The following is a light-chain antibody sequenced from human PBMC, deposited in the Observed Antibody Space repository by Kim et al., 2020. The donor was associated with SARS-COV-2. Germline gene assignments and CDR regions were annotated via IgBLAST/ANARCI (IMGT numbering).Light chain of an antibody. J-gene: IGLJ3*02. CDR2: DTN. CDR1: PGGGTSAHY. CDR3: FLSYSGARV. Sequence: PEETATLTSGHSPGGGTSAHYPYGLQQKQGQAPRTLIYDTNNKHSWAPARFSGSLLGGKAALTLSAAQPEDEADYYCFLSYSGARVFGGGTQLTVL. V-gene: IGLV7-46*01.